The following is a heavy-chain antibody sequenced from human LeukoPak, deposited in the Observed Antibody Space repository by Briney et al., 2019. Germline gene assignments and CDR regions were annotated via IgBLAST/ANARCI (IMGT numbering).Heavy chain of an antibody. CDR1: GYTFTNYA. D-gene: IGHD6-13*01. J-gene: IGHJ6*03. V-gene: IGHV1-3*03. Sequence: ASVKVSYKASGYTFTNYAIHWVRQAPGQRFEWMGWINAANGHTKYSQELQDRITITRDTVATTAYMELSNLRSEDMALYYCARGRGPPNSNRDFYYYYYMDVWGTGTTVTVSS. CDR2: INAANGHT. CDR3: ARGRGPPNSNRDFYYYYYMDV.